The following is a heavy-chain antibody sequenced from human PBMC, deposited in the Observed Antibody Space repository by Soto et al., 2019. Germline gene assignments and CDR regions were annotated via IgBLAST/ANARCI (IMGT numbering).Heavy chain of an antibody. CDR2: IIPIFGTA. D-gene: IGHD3-22*01. CDR3: ARVGSDYYDSSGYYYFDY. J-gene: IGHJ4*02. Sequence: SVKVSCKASGGTFSSYAISWVRQAPGQGLEWMGGIIPIFGTANYAQKFQGRVTITADESTSTAYMELSSLRSEDTAVYYCARVGSDYYDSSGYYYFDYWGRGTLVTVSS. CDR1: GGTFSSYA. V-gene: IGHV1-69*13.